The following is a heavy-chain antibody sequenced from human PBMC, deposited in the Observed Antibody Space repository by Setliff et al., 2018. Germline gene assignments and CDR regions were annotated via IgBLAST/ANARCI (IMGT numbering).Heavy chain of an antibody. J-gene: IGHJ4*02. D-gene: IGHD2-2*01. CDR2: INTNTGNP. Sequence: ASVKVSCKASGYSLSNYVMNWVRQAPGQGLEWMGWINTNTGNPTYAQGFTGRFVFSLDTPVSTAYLQISSLKAEDTAVYYCARIVCSSTSCSRFGYWGQGTLVTVS. CDR3: ARIVCSSTSCSRFGY. CDR1: GYSLSNYV. V-gene: IGHV7-4-1*02.